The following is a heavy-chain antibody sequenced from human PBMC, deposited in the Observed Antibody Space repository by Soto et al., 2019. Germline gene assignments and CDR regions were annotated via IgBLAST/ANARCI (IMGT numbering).Heavy chain of an antibody. CDR2: ISGSGGST. CDR1: GFTFSSYA. J-gene: IGHJ6*02. Sequence: GGSLRLSCAASGFTFSSYAMSWVRQAPGKGLEWVSAISGSGGSTYYADSVKGRFTISRDNSKNTLYLRMNSLRAEDTAVYYCAKDLEWELRSWVDYYYGMDVWGQGTTVTVSS. D-gene: IGHD1-26*01. V-gene: IGHV3-23*01. CDR3: AKDLEWELRSWVDYYYGMDV.